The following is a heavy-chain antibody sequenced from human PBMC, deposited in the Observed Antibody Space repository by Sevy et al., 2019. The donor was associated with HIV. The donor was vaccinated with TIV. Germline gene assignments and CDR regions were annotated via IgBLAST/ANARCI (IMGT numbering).Heavy chain of an antibody. Sequence: ASVKVSCKASGYTFTDYYIHWVRQAPGQGFEWMGWINPHIGDTNFAQKFQGRVTMTRDTSISTAYLDLSRLRSDDTAIYYCARGDSLVVPPATVDYWGQGTLVTVSS. V-gene: IGHV1-2*02. D-gene: IGHD2-2*01. J-gene: IGHJ4*02. CDR3: ARGDSLVVPPATVDY. CDR1: GYTFTDYY. CDR2: INPHIGDT.